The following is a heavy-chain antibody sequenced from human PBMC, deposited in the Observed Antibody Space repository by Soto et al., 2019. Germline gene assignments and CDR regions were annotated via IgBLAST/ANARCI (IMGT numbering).Heavy chain of an antibody. J-gene: IGHJ4*02. CDR2: MSFDGYDK. CDR1: GFTFSSYA. Sequence: QEQLVESGGGVVQPGRSLRLSCAASGFTFSSYAMHWVRQAPGKGLEWVAAMSFDGYDKYYADSVKGRFTISRDNSMDTLYLQMTSLRAEDTAVYYCARDLKKVVRGIDYWGQGTLVTVSS. D-gene: IGHD3-10*01. V-gene: IGHV3-30-3*01. CDR3: ARDLKKVVRGIDY.